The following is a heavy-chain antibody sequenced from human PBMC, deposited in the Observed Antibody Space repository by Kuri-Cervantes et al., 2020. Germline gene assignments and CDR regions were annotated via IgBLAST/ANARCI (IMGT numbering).Heavy chain of an antibody. CDR3: ARMTREKYDNSGSFDY. D-gene: IGHD3-22*01. J-gene: IGHJ4*02. CDR1: GFSLSTSGMS. CDR2: IDWEDDK. Sequence: SGPTLVKPTQTLILTCTFSGFSLSTSGMSVSWVRQSPGKALEWLALIDWEDDKYYSTSLKTRLTISRDTSKNQVVLTMTNMDPVDTATYYCARMTREKYDNSGSFDYWGQGTLVTVSS. V-gene: IGHV2-70*20.